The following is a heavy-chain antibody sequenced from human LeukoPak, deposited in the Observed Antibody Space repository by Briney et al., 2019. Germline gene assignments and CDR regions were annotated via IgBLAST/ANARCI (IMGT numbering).Heavy chain of an antibody. CDR1: GGSISSGGYY. CDR2: IYYSGST. D-gene: IGHD3-16*02. CDR3: ARDMRGKRGVIVDYYFDY. Sequence: SETLSLTCTVSGGSISSGGYYWSWIRQHPGKGLEWIGYIYYSGSTYYNPSLKSRVTISVDTSKNQFSLKLSSVTAADTAVYYCARDMRGKRGVIVDYYFDYWGQGTLVTVSS. V-gene: IGHV4-31*03. J-gene: IGHJ4*02.